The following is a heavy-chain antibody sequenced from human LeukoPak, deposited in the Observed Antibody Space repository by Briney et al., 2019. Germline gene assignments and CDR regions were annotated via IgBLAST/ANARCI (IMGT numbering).Heavy chain of an antibody. CDR2: ISAYNGNT. CDR3: ARDFPDIVVVPAAISLYYYYYMDV. CDR1: GYTFTSYD. V-gene: IGHV1-18*01. J-gene: IGHJ6*03. Sequence: ASVKVSCKASGYTFTSYDINWVRQAPGQGLEWMGWISAYNGNTNYAQKLQGRVTMTTDTSTSTAYMELRSLRSDDTAVYYCARDFPDIVVVPAAISLYYYYYMDVWGKGTTVTVSS. D-gene: IGHD2-2*02.